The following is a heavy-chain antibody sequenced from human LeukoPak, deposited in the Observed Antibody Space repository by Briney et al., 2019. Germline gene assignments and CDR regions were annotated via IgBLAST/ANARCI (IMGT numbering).Heavy chain of an antibody. D-gene: IGHD6-6*01. J-gene: IGHJ4*02. V-gene: IGHV4-38-2*02. CDR3: ARGPTRQYFDS. Sequence: ASETLSLTCTVSGYSISSGYYRGWIRQPPGKGLEWIGSIYHSGSTYYNPSLKSRVTISVDTSKNQFSLRLSSVTAADTAVYYCARGPTRQYFDSWGRGTLVTVSS. CDR2: IYHSGST. CDR1: GYSISSGYY.